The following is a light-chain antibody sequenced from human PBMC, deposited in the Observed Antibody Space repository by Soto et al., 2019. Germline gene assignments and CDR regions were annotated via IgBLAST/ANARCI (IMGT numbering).Light chain of an antibody. CDR3: STYAGSNNHVI. CDR1: SSDVGACIY. J-gene: IGLJ2*01. CDR2: EFS. V-gene: IGLV2-8*01. Sequence: QSALTQPPSASGSPGQSVTISCAGTSSDVGACIYVSWYQQHPGKAPKLMIYEFSKRPSGVPDRFSGSKSGNTASLTVSGLQAEDEANYYCSTYAGSNNHVIFGGGTKLTVL.